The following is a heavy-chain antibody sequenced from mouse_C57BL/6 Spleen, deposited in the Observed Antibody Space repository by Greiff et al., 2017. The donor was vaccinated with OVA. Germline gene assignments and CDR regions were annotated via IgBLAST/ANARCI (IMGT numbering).Heavy chain of an antibody. Sequence: QVQLQQPGAELVMPGASVKLSCKASGYTFTSYWMHWVKQRPGQGLEWIGEIDPSASYTNYNQKFKGKSTLTVDKSSSTAYMQLSSLTSEDSAVYYCARSGYGNYYFDYWGQGTTLTVSS. D-gene: IGHD2-1*01. V-gene: IGHV1-69*01. CDR3: ARSGYGNYYFDY. CDR2: IDPSASYT. CDR1: GYTFTSYW. J-gene: IGHJ2*01.